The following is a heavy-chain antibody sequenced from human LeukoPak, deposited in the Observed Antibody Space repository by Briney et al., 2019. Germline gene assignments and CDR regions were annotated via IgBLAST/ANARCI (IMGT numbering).Heavy chain of an antibody. V-gene: IGHV4-34*01. Sequence: SETLSLTCAVYGGSFSGYYWSWIRQPPGKGLEWIGEINHSGSTNYNPSLKRRVTISVDTSKNQFSLKLSSVTAADTAVYYCARAVWRYYFDYWGQGTLVTVSS. CDR3: ARAVWRYYFDY. CDR2: INHSGST. D-gene: IGHD3-16*01. J-gene: IGHJ4*02. CDR1: GGSFSGYY.